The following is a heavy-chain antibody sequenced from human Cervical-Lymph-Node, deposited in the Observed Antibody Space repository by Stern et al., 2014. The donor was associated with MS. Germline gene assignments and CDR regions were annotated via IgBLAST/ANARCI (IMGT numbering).Heavy chain of an antibody. CDR1: GVSVSASY. CDR3: TIEMAARRFDP. Sequence: EVQLVESGGGLVQPGGSLRLSCTASGVSVSASYMTWVRQAPGKGLEWVALIYSSNNVHYGDSVKGRFTIARDRSKNTVHLQMTSLRVEDTGVYYCTIEMAARRFDPWGQGTLVAVSS. D-gene: IGHD6-6*01. V-gene: IGHV3-66*01. J-gene: IGHJ5*02. CDR2: IYSSNNV.